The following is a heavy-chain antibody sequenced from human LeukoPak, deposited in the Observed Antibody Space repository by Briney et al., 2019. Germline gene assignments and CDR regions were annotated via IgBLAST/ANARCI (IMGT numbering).Heavy chain of an antibody. D-gene: IGHD6-6*01. V-gene: IGHV1-2*02. CDR3: ARGATEQLVPAHAFDI. Sequence: ASVKVSCKASGYTFTGYYMHWVRQAPGQGLEWMGWINPSSGGTNYAQKFQDRVTMTRDTSISTAYMEMSRLTSDDTAVYYCARGATEQLVPAHAFDIWGQGTMVTVSS. CDR1: GYTFTGYY. J-gene: IGHJ3*02. CDR2: INPSSGGT.